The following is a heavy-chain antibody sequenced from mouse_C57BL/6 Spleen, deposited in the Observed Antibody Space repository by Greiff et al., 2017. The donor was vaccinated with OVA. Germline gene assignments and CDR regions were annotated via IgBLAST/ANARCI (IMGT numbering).Heavy chain of an antibody. CDR3: ARNYGRAMDY. J-gene: IGHJ4*01. V-gene: IGHV5-12*01. CDR2: ISNGGGST. Sequence: DVMLVESGGGLVQPGGSLKLSCAASGFTFSDYYMYWVRQTPEKRLEWVAYISNGGGSTYYPDTVKGRFTISRDNAKNTLYLQMSRLKSEDTAMYYCARNYGRAMDYWGQGTSVTVSS. CDR1: GFTFSDYY. D-gene: IGHD2-4*01.